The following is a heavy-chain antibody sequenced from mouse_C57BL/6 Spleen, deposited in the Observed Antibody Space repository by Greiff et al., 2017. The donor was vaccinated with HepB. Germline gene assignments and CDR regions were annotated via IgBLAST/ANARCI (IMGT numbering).Heavy chain of an antibody. Sequence: EVQLVESGGGLVQPKGSLKLSCAASGFTFNTYAMHWVRQAPGKGLEWVARIRRKSSNYATYYADSGKDRFTISRDDSQSMLYLQMNNLKTEAAAMSYCVRDLGDYFDYWGQGTTLTVSS. CDR1: GFTFNTYA. D-gene: IGHD4-1*01. CDR2: IRRKSSNYAT. J-gene: IGHJ2*01. V-gene: IGHV10-3*01. CDR3: VRDLGDYFDY.